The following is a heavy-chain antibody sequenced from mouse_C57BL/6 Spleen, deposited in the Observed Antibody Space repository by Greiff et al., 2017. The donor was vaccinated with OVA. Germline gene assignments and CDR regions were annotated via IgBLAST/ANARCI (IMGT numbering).Heavy chain of an antibody. Sequence: QVQLQQPGAELVKPGASVKLSCKASGYTFTSYWMQWVKQRPGQGLEWIGEIDPSDSYTNYNQKFKGKATLTVDTSSSTAYMQLSSLTSEDSAVYYCARPSYSSYYFDYWGQGTTLTVSS. J-gene: IGHJ2*01. V-gene: IGHV1-50*01. CDR2: IDPSDSYT. CDR3: ARPSYSSYYFDY. CDR1: GYTFTSYW. D-gene: IGHD3-1*01.